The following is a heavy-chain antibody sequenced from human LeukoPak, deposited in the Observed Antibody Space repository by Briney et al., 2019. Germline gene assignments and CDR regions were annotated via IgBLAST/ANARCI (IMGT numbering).Heavy chain of an antibody. D-gene: IGHD3-10*01. CDR2: ISSNGGST. Sequence: PGGSLRLSCSASGFTFSSYAMHWGRQAPGKGLEYVSAISSNGGSTYYADSVKGRFTISRDNSKNTLYLQISSLRAEDTAVYYCVSSGSLNFDIWGQGTMVTVSS. J-gene: IGHJ3*02. V-gene: IGHV3-64D*06. CDR3: VSSGSLNFDI. CDR1: GFTFSSYA.